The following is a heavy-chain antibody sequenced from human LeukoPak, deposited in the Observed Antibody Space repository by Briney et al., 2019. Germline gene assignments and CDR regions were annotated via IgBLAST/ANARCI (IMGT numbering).Heavy chain of an antibody. CDR1: GFTFSSYS. J-gene: IGHJ4*02. CDR2: ISSSSSTI. D-gene: IGHD4-11*01. Sequence: GGSLRLSCAASGFTFSSYSMNWVRQAPGKGLEWVSYISSSSSTIYYADSVKGRFTISRDNAKNSLYLQMNSLRAEDTAVYYCARDDYSNYLLDFDYWGQGTLVTVSS. V-gene: IGHV3-48*01. CDR3: ARDDYSNYLLDFDY.